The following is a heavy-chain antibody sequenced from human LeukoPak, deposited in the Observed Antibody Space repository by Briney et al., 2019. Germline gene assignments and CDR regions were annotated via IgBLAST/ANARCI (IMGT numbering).Heavy chain of an antibody. V-gene: IGHV3-30*04. CDR3: AKRGIVIRAVIIIGFHKEAYYFDY. J-gene: IGHJ4*02. CDR1: QFTFSNYA. D-gene: IGHD3-10*01. Sequence: GGSLRLSCAASQFTFSNYAMHWVRQAPGKGLEWVAVIAHDGNNKFYSDSVKGRFIISRDTSKNTVYLQMNSLRVEDTAVYFCAKRGIVIRAVIIIGFHKEAYYFDYWGQGILVTVSS. CDR2: IAHDGNNK.